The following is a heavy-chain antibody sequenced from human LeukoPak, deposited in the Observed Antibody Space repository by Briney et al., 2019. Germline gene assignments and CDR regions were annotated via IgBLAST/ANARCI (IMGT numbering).Heavy chain of an antibody. Sequence: SETLSLTCTVSGGSISSGDYYWSWIRQPPGKGLEWIGYIYYSGSTYYNPSLKSRVAISVDTSKNQFSLKLSSVTAADTAVYYCARGGGDILTGYYFWFDPWGREPWSPSPQ. D-gene: IGHD3-9*01. V-gene: IGHV4-30-4*01. CDR3: ARGGGDILTGYYFWFDP. CDR2: IYYSGST. CDR1: GGSISSGDYY. J-gene: IGHJ5*02.